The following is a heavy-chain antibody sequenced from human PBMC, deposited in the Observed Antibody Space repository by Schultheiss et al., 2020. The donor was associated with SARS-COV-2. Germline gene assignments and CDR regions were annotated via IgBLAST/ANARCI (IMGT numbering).Heavy chain of an antibody. D-gene: IGHD6-19*01. Sequence: GGSLRLSCAASGFTFSSYSMNWVRQAPGKGLEWVSSISSSSSYIYYADSVKGRFTISRDNSKNTLYLQMNSLRAEDTAVYYCAKDLSSGWYRRDWFDPWGQGTLVTVSS. V-gene: IGHV3-21*04. CDR2: ISSSSSYI. CDR1: GFTFSSYS. J-gene: IGHJ5*02. CDR3: AKDLSSGWYRRDWFDP.